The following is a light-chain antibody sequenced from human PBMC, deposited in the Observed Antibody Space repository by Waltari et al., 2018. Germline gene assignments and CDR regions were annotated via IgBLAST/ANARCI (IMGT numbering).Light chain of an antibody. CDR1: SSNIGAGLD. CDR2: GNS. V-gene: IGLV1-40*01. Sequence: QSVLTQPPSVSGAPGQRVTISCSGSSSNIGAGLDVPWYQQLPGAAPKVLIFGNSNRPSGVPDRFSGTKSGTSASLAITGLKAEDEADYYCQSYDNSLSGFYVFGPGTKVTVL. CDR3: QSYDNSLSGFYV. J-gene: IGLJ1*01.